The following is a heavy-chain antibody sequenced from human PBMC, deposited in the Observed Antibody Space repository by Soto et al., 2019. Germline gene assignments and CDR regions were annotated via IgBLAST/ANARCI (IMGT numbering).Heavy chain of an antibody. D-gene: IGHD6-25*01. J-gene: IGHJ4*02. Sequence: ASETLSLTCTVSGGSISSYYCSWIRQPPGKGLEWIRYIYCSGSTNYNPALKSRVTISVDTSKSQCSRKLSSVTAADTAVYYCASQAPRQGFDYWGQGTLVTVSS. CDR3: ASQAPRQGFDY. CDR2: IYCSGST. V-gene: IGHV4-59*01. CDR1: GGSISSYY.